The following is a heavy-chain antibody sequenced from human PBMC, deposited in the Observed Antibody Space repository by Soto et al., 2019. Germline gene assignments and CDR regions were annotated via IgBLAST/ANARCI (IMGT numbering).Heavy chain of an antibody. J-gene: IGHJ4*02. V-gene: IGHV4-30-4*01. CDR2: IYYSGST. CDR3: ARDVTMVRGAEGDY. CDR1: GGSISSGDYY. D-gene: IGHD3-10*01. Sequence: QVQLQESGPGLVKPSQTLSLTCTVSGGSISSGDYYWSWIRQPPGKGLEWIGYIYYSGSTYYNPSLKILVTISVDTSKTQFSLKLSSVTAADTAVYYCARDVTMVRGAEGDYWGQGTLVTVSS.